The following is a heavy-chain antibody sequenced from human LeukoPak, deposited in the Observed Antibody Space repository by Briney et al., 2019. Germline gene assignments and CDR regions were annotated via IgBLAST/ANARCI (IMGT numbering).Heavy chain of an antibody. CDR1: GYTFTGYY. CDR2: IYPYSGDT. CDR3: ARDRNSGSSLDI. Sequence: ASVKVSCKASGYTFTGYYVHWVRQAPGQGLEWMGWIYPYSGDTNYAQNFQGRVTMTRDTSISTAYMELGSLKSDDTAVYYCARDRNSGSSLDIWGQGTMLTVSS. V-gene: IGHV1-2*02. D-gene: IGHD6-6*01. J-gene: IGHJ3*02.